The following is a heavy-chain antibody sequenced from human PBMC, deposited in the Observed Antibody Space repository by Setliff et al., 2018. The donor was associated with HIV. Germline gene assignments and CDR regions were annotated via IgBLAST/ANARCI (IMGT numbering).Heavy chain of an antibody. CDR2: ISAYSGHT. J-gene: IGHJ6*03. Sequence: ASVKVSCKASGYMFISYGISWVRQAPGPGLEWMGWISAYSGHTKYAQKFQGRVTMTRDTSISTVYMELSRLRSDDTAVYYCARDRTPQNWGSRGYYYMDVWGKGTTVTV. CDR3: ARDRTPQNWGSRGYYYMDV. D-gene: IGHD7-27*01. V-gene: IGHV1-18*01. CDR1: GYMFISYG.